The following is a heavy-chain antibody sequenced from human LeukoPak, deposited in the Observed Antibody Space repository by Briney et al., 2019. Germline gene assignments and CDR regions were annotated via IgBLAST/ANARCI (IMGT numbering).Heavy chain of an antibody. CDR1: GSTFTGHY. J-gene: IGHJ4*02. D-gene: IGHD6-6*01. Sequence: ASVKVSCKASGSTFTGHYMHWVRQAPGQGLEWMGWMNPHSGNTGYAQKFQGRVNMTRNNSICTAYLEISSLRYEDTVVYYCARGGARKGAVDCWGQGTLVTASS. CDR3: ARGGARKGAVDC. CDR2: MNPHSGNT. V-gene: IGHV1-8*02.